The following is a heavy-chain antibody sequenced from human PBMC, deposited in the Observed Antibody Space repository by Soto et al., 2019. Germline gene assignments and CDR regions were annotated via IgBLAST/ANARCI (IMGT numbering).Heavy chain of an antibody. J-gene: IGHJ6*02. Sequence: GSLRLSCAASGFTFSSYEMNWVRQAPGKGLEWVSYISSSGSTIYYADSVKGRFTISRDNAKNSLYLQMNSLRAEDTAVYYCAREGAVAGYYYYYGMDVWGQGTTVTVSS. D-gene: IGHD6-19*01. V-gene: IGHV3-48*03. CDR1: GFTFSSYE. CDR3: AREGAVAGYYYYYGMDV. CDR2: ISSSGSTI.